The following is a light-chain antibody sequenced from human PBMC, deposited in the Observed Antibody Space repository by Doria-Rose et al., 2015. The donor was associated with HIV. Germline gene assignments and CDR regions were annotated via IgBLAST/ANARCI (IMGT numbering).Light chain of an antibody. Sequence: DIQMTQSPDSLGMSLGERATLNCKSNQSLLYTSKNYLAWYQQTPGQPPNLLIYWASTRQSEVPARFSGRGSGTDFTLTISSLEAEDVAVYYCQQYYDTPSFGPGTTVDIK. V-gene: IGKV4-1*01. J-gene: IGKJ3*01. CDR2: WAS. CDR1: QSLLYTSKNY. CDR3: QQYYDTPS.